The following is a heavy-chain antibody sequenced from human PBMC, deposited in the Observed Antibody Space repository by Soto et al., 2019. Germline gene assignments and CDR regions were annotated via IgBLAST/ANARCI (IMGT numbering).Heavy chain of an antibody. CDR3: ARGYYDSNGQSNTFES. Sequence: SVTMSLTCSLSGASISRSYWSWIRQSPGKALEWIGFVYYSGSTKYNPSLQSRITISVDAYKNQFSLKLTYVTAADTAVYYCARGYYDSNGQSNTFESWGQGTMVTVSS. V-gene: IGHV4-59*01. CDR1: GASISRSY. D-gene: IGHD3-22*01. CDR2: VYYSGST. J-gene: IGHJ3*02.